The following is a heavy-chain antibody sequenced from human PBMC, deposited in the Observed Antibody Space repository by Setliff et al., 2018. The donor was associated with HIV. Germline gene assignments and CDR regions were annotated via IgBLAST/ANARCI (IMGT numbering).Heavy chain of an antibody. CDR3: VRGEYYDVSAIYHDDR. CDR2: INHSGST. V-gene: IGHV4-34*01. CDR1: GGSFSGYY. Sequence: PSETLSLTCAVYGGSFSGYYWSWIRQPPGKGLEWIGEINHSGSTNYNPSLKSRVTISVDTSKNQFSLKLSSVTAADTAVYYCVRGEYYDVSAIYHDDRWGQGTLVTVSS. J-gene: IGHJ4*02. D-gene: IGHD3-16*01.